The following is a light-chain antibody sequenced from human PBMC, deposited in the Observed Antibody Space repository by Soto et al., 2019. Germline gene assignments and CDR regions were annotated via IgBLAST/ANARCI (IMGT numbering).Light chain of an antibody. CDR2: EGS. V-gene: IGLV2-23*01. CDR3: CSCAGSSTHVV. Sequence: QSVLTQPSSGSGFPGQSITISCTGTSSDVGSYNLVSWYQQHPGKAPKLMIYEGSKRPSGVSNRFSGSKSGNTASLTISGLQAEDEADYYCCSCAGSSTHVVFGGGTKVTV. J-gene: IGLJ2*01. CDR1: SSDVGSYNL.